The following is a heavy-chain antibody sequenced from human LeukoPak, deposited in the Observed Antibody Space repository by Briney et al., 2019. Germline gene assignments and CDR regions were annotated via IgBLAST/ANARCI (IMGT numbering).Heavy chain of an antibody. CDR3: ARTSLGGAWFDP. D-gene: IGHD3-10*01. V-gene: IGHV4-30-4*08. CDR1: GGSISSGDYY. Sequence: SETLSLTCTVSGGSISSGDYYWSWIGQPPGKGLEWIGYIYYNGSTYYNPSLKSRVTISVDTSKNQFSLKLSSVTAADTAVYYCARTSLGGAWFDPWGQGTLVTVSS. J-gene: IGHJ5*02. CDR2: IYYNGST.